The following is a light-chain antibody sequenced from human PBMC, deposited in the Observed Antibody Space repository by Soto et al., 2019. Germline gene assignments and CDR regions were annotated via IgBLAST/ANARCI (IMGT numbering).Light chain of an antibody. J-gene: IGKJ2*01. CDR3: QQYSAYPYT. CDR2: RAS. V-gene: IGKV1-5*03. CDR1: QRISTW. Sequence: DIQMTQSPDTLSASVGDRVTITCRASQRISTWLAWYQQKPGTAPKLLIYRASSLLSEVPSRFSGSGSGTEFTLTISSLQPEDFATYYCQQYSAYPYTFGQGTKLEI.